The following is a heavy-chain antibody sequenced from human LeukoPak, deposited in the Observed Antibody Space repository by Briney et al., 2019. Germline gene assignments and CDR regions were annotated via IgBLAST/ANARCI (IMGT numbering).Heavy chain of an antibody. V-gene: IGHV1-69*13. D-gene: IGHD6-13*01. CDR2: IIPIFGTA. CDR1: GGTFSSYA. Sequence: SVKVSCKASGGTFSSYAISWVRQAPGQGLEWKGGIIPIFGTANYAQKFQGRVTITADESTSTAYMELSSLRSEDTAVYYCARRGYSSSWYEDYWGQGTLVTVSS. J-gene: IGHJ4*02. CDR3: ARRGYSSSWYEDY.